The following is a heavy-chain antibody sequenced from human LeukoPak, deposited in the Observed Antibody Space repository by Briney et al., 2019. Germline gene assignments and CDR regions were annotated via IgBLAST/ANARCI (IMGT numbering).Heavy chain of an antibody. CDR2: VHLDGRT. Sequence: SGTLSLTCGVSGGSISNTNWWTWVRQPPGKGLEWIGEVHLDGRTNYNPSLKSRLIMSVDLPENHISLKLTSVTAADTAVYYCAREGGFYRPLDYSGQGTLVTVFS. CDR3: AREGGFYRPLDY. J-gene: IGHJ4*02. V-gene: IGHV4-4*02. CDR1: GGSISNTNW. D-gene: IGHD3-3*01.